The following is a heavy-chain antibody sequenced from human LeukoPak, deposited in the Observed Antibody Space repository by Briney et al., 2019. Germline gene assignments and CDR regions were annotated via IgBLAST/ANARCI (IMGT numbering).Heavy chain of an antibody. V-gene: IGHV4-34*01. CDR3: ASGVGEFFPDAFNI. Sequence: NPSETLSLTCAVFGGSFSDYSWTWIRQTPPQGLEWIGEINHRGGTNYNPSLKSRLTISVDTSKNQFSLNLTSVTAADTAVYYCASGVGEFFPDAFNIWGQGTMVGVFS. CDR1: GGSFSDYS. D-gene: IGHD3-10*01. J-gene: IGHJ3*02. CDR2: INHRGGT.